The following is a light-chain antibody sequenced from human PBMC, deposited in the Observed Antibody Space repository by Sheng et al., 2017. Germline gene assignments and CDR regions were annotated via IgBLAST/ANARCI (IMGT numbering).Light chain of an antibody. J-gene: IGKJ4*01. CDR1: RVINNY. Sequence: DTYVTQSPSSLSASVGDTVTITCRTRRVINNYLNWYQQKPGKAPELLIYAASKLQLGVPSRFSGSGYGADFTLTISGLQPEDFATYYCQETFYTPFSFGGGTRVE. V-gene: IGKV1-39*01. CDR2: AAS. CDR3: QETFYTPFS.